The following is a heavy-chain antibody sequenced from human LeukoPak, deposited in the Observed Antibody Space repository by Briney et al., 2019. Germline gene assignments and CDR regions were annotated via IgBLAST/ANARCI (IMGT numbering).Heavy chain of an antibody. V-gene: IGHV4-39*01. Sequence: SETLSLTCTVSGGSISSSSAYWGWIRQPPGKGLEWIGSIYYSGSTYYNPSLKSRVTISVDTSKNQFSLKLSSVTAADTAVYYCARLEGGWYYFDYWGQGTLVTVSS. CDR2: IYYSGST. CDR3: ARLEGGWYYFDY. D-gene: IGHD6-19*01. J-gene: IGHJ4*02. CDR1: GGSISSSSAY.